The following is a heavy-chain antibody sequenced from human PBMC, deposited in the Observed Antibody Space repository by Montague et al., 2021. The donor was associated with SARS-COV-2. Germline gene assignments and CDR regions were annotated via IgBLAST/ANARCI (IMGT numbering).Heavy chain of an antibody. CDR1: GGSVTTYY. J-gene: IGHJ6*02. CDR2: IYDSGST. Sequence: SETLSLTCSVSGGSVTTYYWSWIRKPPGKGLEWIGYIYDSGSTTYDPSLKSRVPISLDTSKTKFSLKMTSVTAADTAVYYCARGLPITRFYYYYGMDVWGQGTTVTVSS. CDR3: ARGLPITRFYYYYGMDV. D-gene: IGHD3-10*02. V-gene: IGHV4-59*02.